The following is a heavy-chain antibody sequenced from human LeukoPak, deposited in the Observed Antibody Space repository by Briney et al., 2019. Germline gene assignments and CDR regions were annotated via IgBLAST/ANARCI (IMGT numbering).Heavy chain of an antibody. J-gene: IGHJ4*02. CDR2: IYSGGST. V-gene: IGHV3-53*01. D-gene: IGHD6-13*01. CDR1: GFTVSSNY. CDR3: AREGISAAGIHYFDY. Sequence: GGSLRLSCAASGFTVSSNYMSWVRQAPGKGLEWLSVIYSGGSTYYADSVKGRFTISRDNSKNTLYLQMNSLRAEDTAVYYCAREGISAAGIHYFDYWGQGTLVTVSS.